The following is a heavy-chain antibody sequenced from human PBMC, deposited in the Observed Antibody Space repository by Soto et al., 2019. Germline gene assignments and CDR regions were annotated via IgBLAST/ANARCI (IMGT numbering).Heavy chain of an antibody. V-gene: IGHV1-45*02. CDR3: ATSAGNYPGDYYYYMDV. D-gene: IGHD6-13*01. J-gene: IGHJ6*03. CDR2: ITPFNGNT. Sequence: SVKVSCKASGGTFSSYAISWVRQAPGQGLEWMGWITPFNGNTNYARKFQDRVTITRDRSMSTAYMELSSLRSEDTAMYYCATSAGNYPGDYYYYMDVWGKGTTVTVSS. CDR1: GGTFSSYA.